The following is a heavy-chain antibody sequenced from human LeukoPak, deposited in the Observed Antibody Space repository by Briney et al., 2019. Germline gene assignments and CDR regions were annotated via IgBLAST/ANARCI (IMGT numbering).Heavy chain of an antibody. J-gene: IGHJ4*02. D-gene: IGHD6-25*01. V-gene: IGHV4-61*02. CDR3: ARDQGPSGAFDY. CDR1: GGSISSSSYY. Sequence: SETLSLTCTVPGGSISSSSYYWSWIRQPAGKGLEWIGRIYTSGSTNYNPSLKSRVTISVDTSKNQFSLKLSSVTAADTAVYYCARDQGPSGAFDYWGQGTLVTVSS. CDR2: IYTSGST.